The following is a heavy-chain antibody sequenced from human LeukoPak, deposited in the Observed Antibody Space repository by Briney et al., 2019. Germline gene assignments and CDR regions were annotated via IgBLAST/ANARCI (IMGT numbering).Heavy chain of an antibody. D-gene: IGHD1-26*01. CDR1: GYTFTRYY. J-gene: IGHJ4*02. Sequence: ASVKVSCKASGYTFTRYYLHWVRQAPGQGLEWMGWSNPNSGDTNYAQKFQGRVTMTRDTSISTAYMELSRVTSDDTAVYYCAREYSRYSGTDYDYWGQGTLVTVSS. CDR3: AREYSRYSGTDYDY. V-gene: IGHV1-2*02. CDR2: SNPNSGDT.